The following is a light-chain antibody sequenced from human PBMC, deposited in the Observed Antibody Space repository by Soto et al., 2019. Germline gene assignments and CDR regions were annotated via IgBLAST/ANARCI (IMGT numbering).Light chain of an antibody. CDR3: SSYRRNRDVV. V-gene: IGLV2-14*01. J-gene: IGLJ3*02. CDR1: SSDIGYYNY. CDR2: EVS. Sequence: QSALAQPASVSGSPGQSSTISCSGTSSDIGYYNYVSWYQQHPGKAPKLVLYEVSNRPSGISNRFSGSKSGNTASLTISGLQAEDEGDYYCSSYRRNRDVVFGGGTQLTV.